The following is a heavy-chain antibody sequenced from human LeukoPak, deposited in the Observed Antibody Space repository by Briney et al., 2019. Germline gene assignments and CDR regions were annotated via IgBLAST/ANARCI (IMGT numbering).Heavy chain of an antibody. CDR1: GFTVSSNY. D-gene: IGHD6-19*01. CDR2: IYSGGST. J-gene: IGHJ6*03. Sequence: GGSLRLSCAASGFTVSSNYMSWVRQAPGKGREWVSVIYSGGSTYYADSVKGRFTISRDNSKNTLYLQMNSLRAEDTAVHYCVRAQEAGTYYYYYYMDVWGKGTTVTVSS. CDR3: VRAQEAGTYYYYYYMDV. V-gene: IGHV3-53*01.